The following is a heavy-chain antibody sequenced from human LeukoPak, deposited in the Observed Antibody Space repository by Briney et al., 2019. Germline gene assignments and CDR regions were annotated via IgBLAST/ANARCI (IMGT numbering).Heavy chain of an antibody. J-gene: IGHJ4*02. CDR2: ISYDGSNK. CDR1: GFTFSSYA. CDR3: ARVRKPAREGRYQLLYFDY. Sequence: GRSLRLCCAASGFTFSSYATHWVRQATGKGLEWVAVISYDGSNKYYADSVKGRFTISRDNSKNTLYLQMNSLRAEDTAVYYCARVRKPAREGRYQLLYFDYWGQGTLVTVSS. D-gene: IGHD2-2*02. V-gene: IGHV3-30-3*01.